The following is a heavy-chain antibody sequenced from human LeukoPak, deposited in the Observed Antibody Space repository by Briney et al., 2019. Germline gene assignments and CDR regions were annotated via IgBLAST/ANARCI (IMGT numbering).Heavy chain of an antibody. CDR1: GGSISSGGYY. J-gene: IGHJ4*01. Sequence: KPSETLSLTCTVSGGSISSGGYYWSWIRQHPGKGLEWIGYIYYSGSTYYNPSLKSRVTISVDTSKNQFSLKLSSVTAADTAVYYCATVGGGDMLTGYPRDFWGQGTRVTVSS. V-gene: IGHV4-31*03. CDR2: IYYSGST. CDR3: ATVGGGDMLTGYPRDF. D-gene: IGHD3-9*01.